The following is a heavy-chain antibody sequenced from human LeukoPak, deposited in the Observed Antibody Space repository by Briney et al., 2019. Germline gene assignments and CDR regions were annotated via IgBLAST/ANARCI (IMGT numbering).Heavy chain of an antibody. Sequence: PGGSLRPSCVASGFTFSTYGMSWVRQAPGKGLEWVAAVSSTGSGTYYPDSLKGRFIISRDNSQNTVFLQMNSLRPEDTAFYFCAKDRPLLWFGPTDAWGQGILVTVSS. CDR3: AKDRPLLWFGPTDA. D-gene: IGHD3-10*01. J-gene: IGHJ5*02. CDR1: GFTFSTYG. CDR2: VSSTGSGT. V-gene: IGHV3-23*01.